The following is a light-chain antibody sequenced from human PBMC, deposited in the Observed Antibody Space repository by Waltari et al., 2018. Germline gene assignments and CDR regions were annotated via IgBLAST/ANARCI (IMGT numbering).Light chain of an antibody. CDR3: QQSYSGPIT. J-gene: IGKJ5*01. CDR2: AAS. CDR1: QTVIIW. Sequence: DIHLTQSPSSLSASVGDRVTITCRATQTVIIWLNWYQQKPGKAPKLLIYAASSLQRGVPSRCSGSGSGTDVTLTINSLQPEDFATYYGQQSYSGPITFGQGTRLENK. V-gene: IGKV1-39*01.